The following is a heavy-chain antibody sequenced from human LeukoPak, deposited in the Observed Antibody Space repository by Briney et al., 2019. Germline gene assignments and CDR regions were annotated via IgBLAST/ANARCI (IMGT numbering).Heavy chain of an antibody. CDR2: IRYDGSNK. CDR1: GFTFSNYA. Sequence: GGSLRLSCAASGFTFSNYAIHWARQAPGKGLEWVAFIRYDGSNKYYVDPVKGRFTISRDNSKNTLYLQMNSLRAEDTAVYYCAKPSLYYYDTSGYYRYWYFDLWGRGTLVTVSS. V-gene: IGHV3-30*02. D-gene: IGHD3-22*01. J-gene: IGHJ2*01. CDR3: AKPSLYYYDTSGYYRYWYFDL.